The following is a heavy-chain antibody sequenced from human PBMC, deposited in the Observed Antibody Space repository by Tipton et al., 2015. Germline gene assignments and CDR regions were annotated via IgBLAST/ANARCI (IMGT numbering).Heavy chain of an antibody. CDR1: GGSITSYY. CDR2: IFYSGST. V-gene: IGHV4-59*01. CDR3: ARRGGALGWLGLDY. Sequence: TLSLTCTVSGGSITSYYWNWIRQPPGKGLEWIGYIFYSGSTNYNPSLKSRVTISADTSRNQFSLMLSSVTAADTAVYYCARRGGALGWLGLDYWGQGTPVTVSS. J-gene: IGHJ4*02. D-gene: IGHD6-19*01.